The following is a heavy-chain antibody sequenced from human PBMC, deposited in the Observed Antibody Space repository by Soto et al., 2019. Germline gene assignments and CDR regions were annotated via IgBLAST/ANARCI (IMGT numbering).Heavy chain of an antibody. CDR2: IGTAGDT. Sequence: GGSLRLSCAASGFTFSSYDMHWVLQATGKGLEWVSAIGTAGDTYYPGSVKGRFTISRENAKNSLYLQMNSLRAEDTAVYYCARAYYDSSGYYYFDYWGQGTLVTVSS. J-gene: IGHJ4*02. V-gene: IGHV3-13*01. D-gene: IGHD3-22*01. CDR1: GFTFSSYD. CDR3: ARAYYDSSGYYYFDY.